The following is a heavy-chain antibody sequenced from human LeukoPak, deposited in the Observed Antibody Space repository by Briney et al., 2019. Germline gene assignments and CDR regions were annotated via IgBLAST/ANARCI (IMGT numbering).Heavy chain of an antibody. Sequence: SETLSLTCNVSGGSVSSGAYYWSWVRQPPGKGLDWIGYVSNSGSAEYNPSLKSRVTMSVDTTTNQFSLKSSSVTAADTAVYYCARRHGDYYYYGMDVWGQGTTVTVSS. CDR2: VSNSGSA. J-gene: IGHJ6*02. CDR3: ARRHGDYYYYGMDV. V-gene: IGHV4-61*08. D-gene: IGHD4-17*01. CDR1: GGSVSSGAYY.